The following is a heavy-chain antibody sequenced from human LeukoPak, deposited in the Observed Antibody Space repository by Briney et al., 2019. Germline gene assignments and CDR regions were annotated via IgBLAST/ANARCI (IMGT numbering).Heavy chain of an antibody. J-gene: IGHJ4*02. D-gene: IGHD2-15*01. CDR3: EKVHNCSGGSCYIAGDFDY. CDR2: ISYDGSNK. CDR1: GGTFSSYG. V-gene: IGHV3-30*18. Sequence: GGSLRLSCAASGGTFSSYGMHGVGQAPGKGREGGAVISYDGSNKYYADSVKGRFTISRDNSKNTLYLQMNSLRAEDTAVYYCEKVHNCSGGSCYIAGDFDYWGQGTLVTVSS.